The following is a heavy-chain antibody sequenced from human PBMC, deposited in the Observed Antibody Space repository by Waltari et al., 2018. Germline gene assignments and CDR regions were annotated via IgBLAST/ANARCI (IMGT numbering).Heavy chain of an antibody. J-gene: IGHJ4*02. CDR1: GFTFSSHW. V-gene: IGHV3-7*01. Sequence: EVQLVESGGGLVQPGGSLRLSCAASGFTFSSHWMSWVRQAPGKGLEWVANIKQDGSEKYYVDSVKGRFTISRDNAKNSLYLQMNSLRAEDTAVYYCARGRATYSGYDSGYWGQGTLVTVSS. CDR2: IKQDGSEK. D-gene: IGHD5-12*01. CDR3: ARGRATYSGYDSGY.